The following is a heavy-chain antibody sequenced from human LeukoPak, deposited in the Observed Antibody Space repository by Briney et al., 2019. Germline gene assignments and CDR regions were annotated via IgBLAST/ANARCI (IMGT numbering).Heavy chain of an antibody. J-gene: IGHJ4*02. CDR2: INPNSGGT. V-gene: IGHV1-2*02. CDR1: GYTFTGYY. Sequence: ASVKVSCKASGYTFTGYYMHWVRQAPGQGLEWMGWINPNSGGTNYAQKFQGRVTMTRDTSISTAYMELSRLRSDDTAAYYCARDYGDYLLAFDYWGQGTLVTVSS. CDR3: ARDYGDYLLAFDY. D-gene: IGHD4-17*01.